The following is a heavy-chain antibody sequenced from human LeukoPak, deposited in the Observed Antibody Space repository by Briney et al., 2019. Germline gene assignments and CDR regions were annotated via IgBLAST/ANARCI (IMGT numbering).Heavy chain of an antibody. CDR2: ISSSSSYI. D-gene: IGHD3-16*01. J-gene: IGHJ4*02. CDR1: GFTFSSCS. Sequence: GGSLRLSCAASGFTFSSCSMNWVRQAPGKGLEWVSSISSSSSYIYYADSVKGRFTISRDNAKNSLYLQMNSLRAEDTAVYYCARGGGARRFDYWGQGTLVTVSS. CDR3: ARGGGARRFDY. V-gene: IGHV3-21*01.